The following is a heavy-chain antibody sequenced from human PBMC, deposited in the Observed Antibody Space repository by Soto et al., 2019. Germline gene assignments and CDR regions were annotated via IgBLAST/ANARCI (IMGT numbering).Heavy chain of an antibody. V-gene: IGHV3-33*01. J-gene: IGHJ4*02. Sequence: PGGSLRLSCAASGFTFSSCGMHWVRQAPGKGLEWVAVIWYDGSNKYYADSVKGRFTISRDNSKDTLYLQMNSLRAEDTAVYYCARVDQYGDFDYWGQGTLVTVSS. CDR3: ARVDQYGDFDY. CDR1: GFTFSSCG. D-gene: IGHD3-10*01. CDR2: IWYDGSNK.